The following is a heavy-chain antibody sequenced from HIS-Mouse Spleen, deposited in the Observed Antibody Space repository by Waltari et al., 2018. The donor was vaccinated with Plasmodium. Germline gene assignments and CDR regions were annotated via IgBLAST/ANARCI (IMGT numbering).Heavy chain of an antibody. CDR1: GGSFSGYY. V-gene: IGHV4-34*01. J-gene: IGHJ4*02. D-gene: IGHD6-19*01. CDR2: INHSGRT. Sequence: QVQLQQWGAGLLKPSETLSLTCAVYGGSFSGYYWSWIRQPPGKGLEWIGEINHSGRTNYNPSLKSRVTISVDTSKNQFSLKLSSVTAADTAVYYCARGPGYSSGWYYFDYWGQGTLVTVSS. CDR3: ARGPGYSSGWYYFDY.